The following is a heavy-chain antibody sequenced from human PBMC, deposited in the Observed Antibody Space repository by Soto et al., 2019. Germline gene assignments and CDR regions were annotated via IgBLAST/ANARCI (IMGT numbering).Heavy chain of an antibody. V-gene: IGHV4-59*01. CDR3: ARTLVPAAQFGY. CDR1: GGSISSYY. CDR2: IYYSGST. D-gene: IGHD2-2*01. J-gene: IGHJ4*02. Sequence: PSETLSLTCTVSGGSISSYYWSWIRQPPGKGLEWIGYIYYSGSTNYNPSLKSRVTISVDTSKNQFSLKLSSVTAADTAVYYCARTLVPAAQFGYWGQGTLVTVSS.